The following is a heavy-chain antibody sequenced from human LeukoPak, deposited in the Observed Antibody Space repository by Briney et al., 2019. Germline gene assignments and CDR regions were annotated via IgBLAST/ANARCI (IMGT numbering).Heavy chain of an antibody. J-gene: IGHJ3*02. CDR1: GFTFSNYW. CDR3: VGRFGLEDAFDI. V-gene: IGHV3-7*01. Sequence: GGSLRLPCAASGFTFSNYWMNWVRQAPGKGLEWVADIKHDGRHKYYADSVKGRFTISRDNANNSLYLQMNSLRVEDSAVYHCVGRFGLEDAFDIWGQGTMVTVSS. D-gene: IGHD3-10*01. CDR2: IKHDGRHK.